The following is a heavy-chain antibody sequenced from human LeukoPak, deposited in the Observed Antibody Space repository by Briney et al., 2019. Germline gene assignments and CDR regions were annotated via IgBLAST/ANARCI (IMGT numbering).Heavy chain of an antibody. CDR3: AKDVRRCNGGCI. CDR1: GFTFTNAW. J-gene: IGHJ4*02. V-gene: IGHV3-23*01. CDR2: ISNSGANT. Sequence: PGGSLRLSCAASGFTFTNAWMNWVRQAPGKGLEWVSGISNSGANTYYAASVEGRFAISRDNSRNTLSLQMNSLRAEDTAIYYCAKDVRRCNGGCIWGQGTLVTVSS. D-gene: IGHD2-8*01.